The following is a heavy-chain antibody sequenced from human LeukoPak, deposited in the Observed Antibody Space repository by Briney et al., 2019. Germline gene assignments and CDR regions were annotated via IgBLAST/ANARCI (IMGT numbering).Heavy chain of an antibody. V-gene: IGHV3-30*02. CDR1: GFTFSSYG. J-gene: IGHJ4*02. D-gene: IGHD3-10*01. CDR3: AKGGHWGSYYNLQDY. Sequence: GGSLRLSCAASGFTFSSYGMHWVRQAPGKGLEWVAFIRYDGSNKYYADSVKGRFTISRDNSKNTLYLQMNSLRAEDTAVYYCAKGGHWGSYYNLQDYWGQGTLVTVSS. CDR2: IRYDGSNK.